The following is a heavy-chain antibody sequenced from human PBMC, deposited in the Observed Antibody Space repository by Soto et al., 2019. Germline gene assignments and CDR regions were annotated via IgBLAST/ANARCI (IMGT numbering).Heavy chain of an antibody. CDR2: ISWNGGTT. D-gene: IGHD2-8*01. CDR3: AKDVRDLWWGGGYFEN. CDR1: GFTFDNYA. Sequence: EVQLVESGGDLVQPGRSLRLSCAASGFTFDNYAMHWVRQVPGKAPEWVSGISWNGGTTGYADSVKGRFTISRDSARNSPYLQMNSLRPEDTALYYCAKDVRDLWWGGGYFENWGQGTPVTVSS. V-gene: IGHV3-9*01. J-gene: IGHJ4*02.